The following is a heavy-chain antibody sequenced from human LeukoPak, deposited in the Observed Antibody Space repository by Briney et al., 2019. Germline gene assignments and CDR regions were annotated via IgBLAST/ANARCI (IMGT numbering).Heavy chain of an antibody. J-gene: IGHJ4*02. D-gene: IGHD3-22*01. CDR3: ARDGFVSGYSRRGLVYFDY. CDR1: GFTFSSYC. Sequence: GGSLRLSCAASGFTFSSYCMNWVRQAPGKGLEWVSSISSSSSYIYYADSVKGRFTISRDNAKNSLYLQMNSLRAEDTAVYYCARDGFVSGYSRRGLVYFDYWGQGTLVTVSS. CDR2: ISSSSSYI. V-gene: IGHV3-21*01.